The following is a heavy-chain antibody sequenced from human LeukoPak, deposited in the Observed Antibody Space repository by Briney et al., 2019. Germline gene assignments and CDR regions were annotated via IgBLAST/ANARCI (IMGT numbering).Heavy chain of an antibody. CDR1: EYTFTGYY. D-gene: IGHD6-13*01. Sequence: ASVKVSCKASEYTFTGYYMHWVRHAPGQGLEWMGWINPNSGGTNYAQKFQGRVTMTRDTSIGTAYMELSRLRSDDTAVYYCARDRYSSSWTRGYWFDPWGQGTLVTVSS. CDR2: INPNSGGT. CDR3: ARDRYSSSWTRGYWFDP. V-gene: IGHV1-2*02. J-gene: IGHJ5*02.